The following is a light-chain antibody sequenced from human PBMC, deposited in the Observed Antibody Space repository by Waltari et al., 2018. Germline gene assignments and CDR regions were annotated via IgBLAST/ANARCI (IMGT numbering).Light chain of an antibody. Sequence: SYDLTQPPSVSVSPGQTARITCSGDRLGNKYVSWYQQKSGQSPVLVNYQHNRRPSGIPERFSGSNSGDTATLTISGTQAMDEADFFCQTWDRASAVFGGGTKLTVL. J-gene: IGLJ3*02. CDR2: QHN. V-gene: IGLV3-1*01. CDR1: RLGNKY. CDR3: QTWDRASAV.